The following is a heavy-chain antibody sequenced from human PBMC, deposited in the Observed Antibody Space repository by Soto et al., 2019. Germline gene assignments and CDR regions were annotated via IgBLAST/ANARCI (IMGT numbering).Heavy chain of an antibody. D-gene: IGHD6-6*01. CDR1: GFTVSSNY. J-gene: IGHJ4*02. CDR3: ARLRGSSSDFFSDY. V-gene: IGHV3-53*04. CDR2: IYSGGST. Sequence: GGSLRLSCAASGFTVSSNYMSWVRQAPGKGLEWVSVIYSGGSTYYADSVKGRFTISRHNSKNTLYLQMNSLRAEDTAVYYCARLRGSSSDFFSDYWGQGTLVTVSS.